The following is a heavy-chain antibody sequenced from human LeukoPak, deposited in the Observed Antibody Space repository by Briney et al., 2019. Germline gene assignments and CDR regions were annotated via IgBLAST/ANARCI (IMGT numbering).Heavy chain of an antibody. CDR3: ASRPYSGMATTTPFDY. CDR1: GGSISSGSYY. V-gene: IGHV4-61*09. D-gene: IGHD5-24*01. Sequence: SQTLSLTCTVSGGSISSGSYYWSWIRQPAGKGLEWIGHIYTSGSTNYNPSLKSRVTMSVDTSKNQFSLKLSSVTAADTAVYYCASRPYSGMATTTPFDYWGQGTLVTVSS. J-gene: IGHJ4*02. CDR2: IYTSGST.